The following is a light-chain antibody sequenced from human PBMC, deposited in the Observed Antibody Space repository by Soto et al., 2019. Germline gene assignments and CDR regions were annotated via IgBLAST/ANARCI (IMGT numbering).Light chain of an antibody. CDR3: QQRSNWLT. J-gene: IGKJ4*01. CDR2: DAS. CDR1: QSVSSY. V-gene: IGKV3-11*01. Sequence: EIVLTQSPATLSLSPGERATLSCRASQSVSSYLAWYPQKPGQAPRLLIYDASNRATGIPARFSGSGSGTDFTLTISSLAPEDFAVYYCQQRSNWLTFGGGTKVEIK.